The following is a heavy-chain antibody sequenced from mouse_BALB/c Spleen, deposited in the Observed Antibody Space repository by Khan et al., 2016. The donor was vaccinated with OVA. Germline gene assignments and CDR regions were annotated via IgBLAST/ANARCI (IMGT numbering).Heavy chain of an antibody. V-gene: IGHV1-77*01. CDR1: GYIFTDYV. CDR3: ARGGWDVFAY. J-gene: IGHJ3*01. CDR2: IYPGSDST. Sequence: QVQLQQPGPELVKPGASVKMSCKASGYIFTDYVMNWVKQRTGQGLEWIGQIYPGSDSTYYNEKFKDKATLTADRSSSTVYMQLNSLTSEDSAVYFCARGGWDVFAYWGQGTLVTVSA. D-gene: IGHD4-1*01.